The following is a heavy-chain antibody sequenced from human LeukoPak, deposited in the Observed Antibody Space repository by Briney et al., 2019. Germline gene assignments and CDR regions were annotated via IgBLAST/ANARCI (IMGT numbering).Heavy chain of an antibody. V-gene: IGHV3-30*02. D-gene: IGHD5-12*01. CDR2: VRNDGSNE. CDR1: GFVLSDYG. CDR3: AKESDSGYHSEGPKN. Sequence: GGSLRLSCAASGFVLSDYGMHWVRQAPGNGLEWVAFVRNDGSNEYYVGSVKGRFTISRDKSKNTLYLQMNSLRAEDTAVYSCAKESDSGYHSEGPKNWGLGTLVTVSS. J-gene: IGHJ4*02.